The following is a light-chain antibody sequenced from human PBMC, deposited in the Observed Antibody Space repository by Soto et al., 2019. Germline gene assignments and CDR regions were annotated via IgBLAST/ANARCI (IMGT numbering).Light chain of an antibody. CDR2: EVT. CDR1: SSDVGGYNY. Sequence: HCALNQPASGSGSAGEGGTISCTGTSSDVGGYNYVSWYQQHPGKAPKVMIYEVTKRPSGVPDRFSGSKSGNTASLTVSGLQAEDESDYYCSAYAGSTFVFVTGTKVTVL. V-gene: IGLV2-8*01. CDR3: SAYAGSTFV. J-gene: IGLJ1*01.